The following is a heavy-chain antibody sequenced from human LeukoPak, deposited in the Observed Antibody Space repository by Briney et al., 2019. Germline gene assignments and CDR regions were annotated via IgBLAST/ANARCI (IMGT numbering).Heavy chain of an antibody. Sequence: GASVKVSCKASGYTFTGYYMHWVRQAPGQGLEWMGWINPNSGGTNYVQKFQGRVTMTRDTSISTAYMELSRLRSDDTAVYYCARPARYASTSWNFDYWGQGTLVTVSS. J-gene: IGHJ4*02. CDR2: INPNSGGT. V-gene: IGHV1-2*02. D-gene: IGHD2-2*01. CDR1: GYTFTGYY. CDR3: ARPARYASTSWNFDY.